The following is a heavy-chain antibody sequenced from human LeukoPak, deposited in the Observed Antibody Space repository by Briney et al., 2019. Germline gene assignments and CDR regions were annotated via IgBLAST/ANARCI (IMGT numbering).Heavy chain of an antibody. Sequence: GGSLRLSCAPSGFTFSSYEMNWVRQAPGKGLEGGSYIASSDSTRTYADSVRGRFTISRDNAKNSLYLEMNSLRVEDTAVYYCAREIVSAVAGNFDCWGQGTLVTGSS. CDR1: GFTFSSYE. V-gene: IGHV3-48*03. D-gene: IGHD6-19*01. CDR2: IASSDSTR. J-gene: IGHJ4*02. CDR3: AREIVSAVAGNFDC.